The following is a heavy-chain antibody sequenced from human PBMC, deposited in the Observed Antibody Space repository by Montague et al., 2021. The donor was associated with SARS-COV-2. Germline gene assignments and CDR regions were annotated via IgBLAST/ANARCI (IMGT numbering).Heavy chain of an antibody. CDR3: ARRNYYGSGSYYNSGFDP. CDR1: GGSFSGYY. CDR2: INHSGST. Sequence: SETLSLTCAVYGGSFSGYYWSWIRQPPGKGLEWIGEINHSGSTNYNPSLKSRVTISVDTSKNQISLKLSSVTAADTAVYYCARRNYYGSGSYYNSGFDPWGQGTLVTVSS. D-gene: IGHD3-10*01. V-gene: IGHV4-34*01. J-gene: IGHJ5*02.